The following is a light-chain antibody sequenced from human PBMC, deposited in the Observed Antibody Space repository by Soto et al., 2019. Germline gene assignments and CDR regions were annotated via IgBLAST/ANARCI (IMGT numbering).Light chain of an antibody. J-gene: IGKJ5*01. CDR1: QSLNSN. Sequence: ETVMTQSPATLSVSPGDGATLSCRASQSLNSNLSWYQQKPGQNPRLLIYGASSRATGIPDRFSGSGSGTDFTLTISRLEPEDFAVYYCQQYGWTFGQGTRLEIK. CDR3: QQYGWT. V-gene: IGKV3-20*01. CDR2: GAS.